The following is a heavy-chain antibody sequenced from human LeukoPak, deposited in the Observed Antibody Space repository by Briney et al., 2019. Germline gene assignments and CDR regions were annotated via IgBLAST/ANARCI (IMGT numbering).Heavy chain of an antibody. D-gene: IGHD1-1*01. J-gene: IGHJ4*02. Sequence: ASVKVSCKVSGGTFSSYAISWVRQAPGQGLEWMGGIIPIFDTANYAQKFQDRVKITADESSSTAYMELISLRSEDTAVYYCARELTTGNGCAWGQGTLVTVSS. CDR3: ARELTTGNGCA. CDR1: GGTFSSYA. CDR2: IIPIFDTA. V-gene: IGHV1-69*13.